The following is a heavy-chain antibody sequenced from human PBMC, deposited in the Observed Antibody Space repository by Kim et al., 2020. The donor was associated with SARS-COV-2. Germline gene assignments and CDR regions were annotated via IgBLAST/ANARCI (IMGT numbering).Heavy chain of an antibody. Sequence: SETLSLTCTVSGGSISSSSYYWGWIRQPPGKGLEWIGSIHYSGSTYYNPSLKSRVTISVDTSKNQFSLKLSSVTAADTAVYYCALHEGIAVAATVNWFDP. CDR3: ALHEGIAVAATVNWFDP. CDR2: IHYSGST. J-gene: IGHJ5*02. D-gene: IGHD6-19*01. V-gene: IGHV4-39*01. CDR1: GGSISSSSYY.